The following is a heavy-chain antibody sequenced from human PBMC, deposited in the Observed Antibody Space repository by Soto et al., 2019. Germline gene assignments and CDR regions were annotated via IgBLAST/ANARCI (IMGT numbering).Heavy chain of an antibody. Sequence: PGGSLRLSCAASGFTFSRFDIHWVRQATGKGLEWVSSIGTTCDTYYPGSVKGRFTISRENAKNSLYLQMNSLSDGDTAVYYCARGGDTSIYFMDVRGKGTTVTVSS. V-gene: IGHV3-13*01. CDR3: ARGGDTSIYFMDV. J-gene: IGHJ6*03. CDR2: IGTTCDT. D-gene: IGHD5-18*01. CDR1: GFTFSRFD.